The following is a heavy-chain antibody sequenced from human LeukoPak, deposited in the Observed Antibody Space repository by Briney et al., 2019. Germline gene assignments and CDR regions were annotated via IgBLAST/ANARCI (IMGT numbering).Heavy chain of an antibody. CDR2: ISAYNGNT. Sequence: GASVKVSCKASGCTFTSYGISWVRQAPGQGLEWMGWISAYNGNTNYAQKLQGRVTMTTDTSTSTAYMELRSLRSDDTAVYYCARPDYYDSSGYYYFDYWGQGTLVTVSS. CDR3: ARPDYYDSSGYYYFDY. J-gene: IGHJ4*02. D-gene: IGHD3-22*01. CDR1: GCTFTSYG. V-gene: IGHV1-18*01.